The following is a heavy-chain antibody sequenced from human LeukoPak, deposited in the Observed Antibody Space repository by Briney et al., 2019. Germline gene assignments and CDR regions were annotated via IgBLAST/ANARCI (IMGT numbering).Heavy chain of an antibody. CDR2: INLDGSAK. D-gene: IGHD3/OR15-3a*01. Sequence: PGGSLRLSCGASGFTFSNSWMSWVRQAPGKGLEWVANINLDGSAKNYVDSVKGRFTISRDNAKNSLYLQMISLRAEDTAVYYCAKYMDRNFDYWGQGALVTVSS. CDR1: GFTFSNSW. V-gene: IGHV3-7*05. J-gene: IGHJ4*02. CDR3: AKYMDRNFDY.